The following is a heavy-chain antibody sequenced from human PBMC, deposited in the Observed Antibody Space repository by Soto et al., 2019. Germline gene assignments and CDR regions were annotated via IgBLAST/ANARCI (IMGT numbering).Heavy chain of an antibody. V-gene: IGHV3-23*01. D-gene: IGHD3-10*01. CDR1: AFAFISHP. CDR3: ARRVIGSSRAFDI. Sequence: PGWSLRLACAPSAFAFISHPMSWVRQAPEKGLEWVAEISDGGDLTYNADSVRGRFTISRDNSRNTLYLQMNSLRAEDTAVYYCARRVIGSSRAFDIWGQGTMVTVSS. CDR2: ISDGGDLT. J-gene: IGHJ3*02.